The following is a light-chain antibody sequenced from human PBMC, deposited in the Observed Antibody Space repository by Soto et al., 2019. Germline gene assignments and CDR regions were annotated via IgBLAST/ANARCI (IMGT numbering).Light chain of an antibody. J-gene: IGLJ1*01. Sequence: QSALSQPASVSGSPGQSITISCTGTSSDVGGYNYVSWYQQHPGKAPKLMIYEVSNRPSGVSNRFSGSKSGNTASLTISGLQAEDEADYYCAAWDDSLDGSYVFGIGTKLTVL. CDR2: EVS. CDR1: SSDVGGYNY. V-gene: IGLV2-14*01. CDR3: AAWDDSLDGSYV.